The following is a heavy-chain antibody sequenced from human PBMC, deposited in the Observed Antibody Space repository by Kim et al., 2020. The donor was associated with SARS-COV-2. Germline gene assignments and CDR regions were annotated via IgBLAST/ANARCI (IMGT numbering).Heavy chain of an antibody. CDR2: IKQDGSET. CDR1: GFAFSSYW. D-gene: IGHD3-16*01. CDR3: GWGAMHDY. Sequence: GGSLRLSCTASGFAFSSYWMSWIRQVPGKGLEWVSNIKQDGSETYYVDSVKGRFTISRNNSQNSLYLQMNSLRGDDTAVYYCGWGAMHDYSVQGTVVSVS. V-gene: IGHV3-7*01. J-gene: IGHJ4*02.